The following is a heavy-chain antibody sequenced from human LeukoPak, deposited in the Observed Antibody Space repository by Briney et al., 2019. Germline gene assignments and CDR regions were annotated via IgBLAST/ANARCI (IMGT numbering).Heavy chain of an antibody. CDR2: ISYDGSNK. D-gene: IGHD3-10*01. Sequence: GGSLRLSCAASGFSFKDYNMHWVRQAPGKGLEWVALISYDGSNKYYADSAKGRFTISRDNSKNTLYLQMNSLRAEDTAVYYCAKRNYYGSGSSKSPIDYWGQGTLVTVSS. CDR1: GFSFKDYN. CDR3: AKRNYYGSGSSKSPIDY. J-gene: IGHJ4*02. V-gene: IGHV3-30*18.